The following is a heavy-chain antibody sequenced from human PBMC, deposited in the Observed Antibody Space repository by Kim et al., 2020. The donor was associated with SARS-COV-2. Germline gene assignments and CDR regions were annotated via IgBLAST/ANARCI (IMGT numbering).Heavy chain of an antibody. D-gene: IGHD6-19*01. CDR3: ARRVSGRYWAFDI. J-gene: IGHJ3*02. V-gene: IGHV4-39*01. Sequence: IPALKSRITITIDTSKNQFSLKVNSVTAADTAVYCCARRVSGRYWAFDILGQGTMVTVSS.